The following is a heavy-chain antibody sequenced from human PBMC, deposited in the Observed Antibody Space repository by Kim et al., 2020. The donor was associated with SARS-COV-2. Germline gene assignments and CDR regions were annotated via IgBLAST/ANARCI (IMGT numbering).Heavy chain of an antibody. CDR3: ARGLQYRVWAPAGYYDSSGYDAFDI. CDR2: ISSSSSYI. V-gene: IGHV3-21*01. Sequence: GGSLRLSCAASGFTFSSYSMNWVRQAPGKGLEWVSSISSSSSYIYYADSVKGRFTISRDNAKNSLYLQMNSLRAEDTAVYYCARGLQYRVWAPAGYYDSSGYDAFDIWGQGTMVTVSS. J-gene: IGHJ3*02. CDR1: GFTFSSYS. D-gene: IGHD3-22*01.